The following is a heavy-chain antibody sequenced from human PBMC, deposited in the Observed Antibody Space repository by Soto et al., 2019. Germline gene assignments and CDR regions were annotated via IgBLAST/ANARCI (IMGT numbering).Heavy chain of an antibody. CDR3: ARVSGRTVFGVVSQSGYFDL. CDR2: IYHSGST. V-gene: IGHV4-30-2*01. CDR1: GGSISSGGYS. D-gene: IGHD3-3*01. Sequence: QLQLQESGSGLVKPSQTLSLTCAVSGGSISSGGYSWSWIRQPPGKGLEWIGYIYHSGSTYYNPSLKSRVTTSVDRSKNQFSLKLRSVTAADTAVYYCARVSGRTVFGVVSQSGYFDLWGRGTLVTVSS. J-gene: IGHJ2*01.